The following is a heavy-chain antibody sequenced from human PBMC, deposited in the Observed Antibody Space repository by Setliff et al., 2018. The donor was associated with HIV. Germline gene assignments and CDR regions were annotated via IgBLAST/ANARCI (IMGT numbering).Heavy chain of an antibody. Sequence: ASVKVSCKASRSTFNSHTINWVRQAPGQGLEWMGGIIPIFGTANYAQNFQGRVTITTDESTSTVYMELSSLRSEDTAVYYCARTPYSSGWYRGWGQGTLVTVSS. J-gene: IGHJ4*02. CDR2: IIPIFGTA. D-gene: IGHD6-19*01. V-gene: IGHV1-69*05. CDR1: RSTFNSHT. CDR3: ARTPYSSGWYRG.